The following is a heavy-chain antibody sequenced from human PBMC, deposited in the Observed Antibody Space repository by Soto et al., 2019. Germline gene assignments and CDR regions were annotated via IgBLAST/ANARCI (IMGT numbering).Heavy chain of an antibody. D-gene: IGHD3-9*01. CDR2: MHTGGNEK. V-gene: IGHV3-33*08. CDR3: ARDADTTGHYSHFDL. CDR1: GFTFSYYG. J-gene: IGHJ4*02. Sequence: QVQLVESGGGVVQPGGSLRLSCAASGFTFSYYGFHWVRQAPGNGLEWVAVMHTGGNEKYYVDSVKGRFTVSRDDSRNMVYLEMSGLRAEYTAEYFCARDADTTGHYSHFDLWGRGALVAVS.